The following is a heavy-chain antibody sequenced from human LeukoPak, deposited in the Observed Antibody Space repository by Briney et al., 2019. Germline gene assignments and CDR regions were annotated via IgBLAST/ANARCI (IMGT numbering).Heavy chain of an antibody. V-gene: IGHV4-59*01. D-gene: IGHD3-10*01. CDR2: IYYSGST. Sequence: SETLSLTCTVSGGSISSYYWSWIRQPPGKGLEWIGLIYYSGSTNYNPSLKSRVTISVDTSKNQFSLKLSSVTAADTAVYYCARDSFYGSGSYSNYWGQGTLVTVSS. CDR3: ARDSFYGSGSYSNY. J-gene: IGHJ4*02. CDR1: GGSISSYY.